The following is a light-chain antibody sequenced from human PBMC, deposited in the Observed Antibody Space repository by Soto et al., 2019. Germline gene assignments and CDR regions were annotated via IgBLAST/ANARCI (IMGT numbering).Light chain of an antibody. CDR1: QNINKW. CDR2: KAF. J-gene: IGKJ1*01. Sequence: DIQMTQSPSTLSASVGDRVTITCRASQNINKWLAWYQQKPGQAPKVLIYKAFTLESGVPSRFRGSGAGSGYTLTITSLQPDDGATYYCQQYDTYSWTFGQGTKVEI. CDR3: QQYDTYSWT. V-gene: IGKV1-5*03.